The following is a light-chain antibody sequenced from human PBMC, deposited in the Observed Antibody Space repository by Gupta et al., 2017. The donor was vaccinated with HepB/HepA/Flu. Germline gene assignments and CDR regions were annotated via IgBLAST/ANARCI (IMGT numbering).Light chain of an antibody. CDR3: SSYTSSSTLVV. Sequence: QSALTQPASVSGSPGQLITISCTGTSSDVGGSNYVSWYQQHPGKAPKLMIYDVSNRPSGVSNRFSGSKSGNTASLTISGLQAEDEADYYCSSYTSSSTLVVFGGGTKLTVL. J-gene: IGLJ2*01. CDR1: SSDVGGSNY. CDR2: DVS. V-gene: IGLV2-14*01.